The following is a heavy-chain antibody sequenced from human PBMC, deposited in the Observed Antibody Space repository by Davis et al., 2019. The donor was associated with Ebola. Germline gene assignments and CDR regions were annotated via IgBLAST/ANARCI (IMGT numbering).Heavy chain of an antibody. V-gene: IGHV4-34*01. CDR1: GGSFSGYY. CDR3: ARDRSGYYDFWSGYPGWFDP. J-gene: IGHJ5*02. D-gene: IGHD3-3*01. CDR2: INHSGST. Sequence: SETLSLTCAVYGGSFSGYYWSWIRQPPGKGLEWIGEINHSGSTNYNPSLKSRVTISVDTSKNQFSLKLSSVTAADTAVYYCARDRSGYYDFWSGYPGWFDPWGQGTLVTVSS.